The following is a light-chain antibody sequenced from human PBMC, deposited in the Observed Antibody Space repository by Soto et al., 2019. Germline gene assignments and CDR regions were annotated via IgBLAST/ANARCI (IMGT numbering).Light chain of an antibody. J-gene: IGKJ1*01. CDR3: QQYGGSPQT. CDR2: GAS. V-gene: IGKV3-20*01. Sequence: EIVLTQSPGTLALSPGEGATLSCRASQSVSKYLAWYQQKPGQAPRLLIYGASSRATGIPDSFSGSGSGTDFTLTISRPEPEDFAVYYCQQYGGSPQTFGQGTKVEIK. CDR1: QSVSKY.